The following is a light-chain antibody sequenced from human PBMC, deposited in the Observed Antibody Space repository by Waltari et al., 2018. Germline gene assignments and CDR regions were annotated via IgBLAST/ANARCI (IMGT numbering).Light chain of an antibody. CDR1: ELGAIY. CDR3: QAWDSSTALV. Sequence: SYELTQTPSVSVSRGQTASISCSGDELGAIYASWYQQQPSPSPVWVIYEEKRRPPGIPERFSGSNSGNTATLTISGTQAMDEADYYCQAWDSSTALVFGGGTKLTVL. J-gene: IGLJ3*02. V-gene: IGLV3-1*01. CDR2: EEK.